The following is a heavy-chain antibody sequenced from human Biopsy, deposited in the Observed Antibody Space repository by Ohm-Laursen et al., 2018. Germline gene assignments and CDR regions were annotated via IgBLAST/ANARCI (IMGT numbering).Heavy chain of an antibody. Sequence: GTLSLTCAVYGESFNGYYWSWIRQTPGKGLEWIGEINHSGRTNYNPSLKSRVTISVDTSKNQFSLKVRSMTAADTAVYYCVRGVDYYDPYHYYALDVWGQGTTVTVSS. CDR2: INHSGRT. D-gene: IGHD3-22*01. J-gene: IGHJ6*02. CDR3: VRGVDYYDPYHYYALDV. V-gene: IGHV4-34*01. CDR1: GESFNGYY.